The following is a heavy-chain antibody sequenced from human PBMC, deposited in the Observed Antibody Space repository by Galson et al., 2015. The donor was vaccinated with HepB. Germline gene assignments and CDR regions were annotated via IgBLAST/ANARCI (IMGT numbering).Heavy chain of an antibody. CDR2: VYSGGRI. V-gene: IGHV3-66*01. J-gene: IGHJ6*02. CDR1: GLTVSSNY. CDR3: ARDARVTTGYYGMDV. Sequence: SLRLSCAASGLTVSSNYMTWVRQAPGKGLEWVSVVYSGGRIYYADSVKGRFTISRDNSKNTLYLQMNSLRVEDTAVYYCARDARVTTGYYGMDVWGQGTTVTVSS. D-gene: IGHD4-17*01.